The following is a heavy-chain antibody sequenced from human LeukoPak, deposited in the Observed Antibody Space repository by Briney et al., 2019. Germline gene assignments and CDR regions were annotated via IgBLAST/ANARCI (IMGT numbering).Heavy chain of an antibody. CDR2: IKYDASST. CDR1: GFTFSSYW. Sequence: GGSLRLSCAASGFTFSSYWMHWVRQAPGKGLVWVSRIKYDASSTSYADSVKGRFTISRDNAKNTLYLQMNSLRAEDTAVYYCARGATYAYYQDYWGQGTLVTVSS. D-gene: IGHD1-26*01. J-gene: IGHJ4*02. V-gene: IGHV3-74*01. CDR3: ARGATYAYYQDY.